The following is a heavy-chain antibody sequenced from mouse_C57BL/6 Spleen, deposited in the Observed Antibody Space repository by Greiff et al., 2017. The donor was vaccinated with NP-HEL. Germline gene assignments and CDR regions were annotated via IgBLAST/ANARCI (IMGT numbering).Heavy chain of an antibody. CDR2: IHPRSGNT. Sequence: QVQLKESGAELARPGASVKLSCKASGYTFTSYGISWVKQRTGQGLEWIGEIHPRSGNTYYNEKFKGKATLTADKSSSTAYMELRSLTSEDSAVYFCARRYDYDGGYAMDYWGQGTSVTVSS. V-gene: IGHV1-81*01. J-gene: IGHJ4*01. CDR3: ARRYDYDGGYAMDY. D-gene: IGHD2-4*01. CDR1: GYTFTSYG.